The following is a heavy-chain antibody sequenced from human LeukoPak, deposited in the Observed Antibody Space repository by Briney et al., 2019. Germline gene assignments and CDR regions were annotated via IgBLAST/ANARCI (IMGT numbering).Heavy chain of an antibody. D-gene: IGHD5-12*01. Sequence: ASVKVSCKASGYTFTSYAMHWVRQAPGQRLEWMGWINAGNGNTKYSQKFQGRVTITRDTSASTAYMELSSLRSEDTAVYYCARPPTIIDAFGIWGQGTMVTVSS. CDR1: GYTFTSYA. CDR3: ARPPTIIDAFGI. J-gene: IGHJ3*02. CDR2: INAGNGNT. V-gene: IGHV1-3*01.